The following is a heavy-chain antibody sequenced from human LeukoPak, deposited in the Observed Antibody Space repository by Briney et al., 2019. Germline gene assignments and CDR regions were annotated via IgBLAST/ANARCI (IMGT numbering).Heavy chain of an antibody. J-gene: IGHJ4*02. V-gene: IGHV3-21*01. CDR3: ARVYCTSSTCYAFDY. D-gene: IGHD2-2*01. CDR1: GFTFSSSR. CDR2: ISSGSNYI. Sequence: GGSLRLSCAASGFTFSSSRMNWVRQAPGKGLEWVSSISSGSNYIYYADSVKGRFTISRDNAKNSLYLQMNSLRAEDTAVYYCARVYCTSSTCYAFDYWGQGTLVTVCS.